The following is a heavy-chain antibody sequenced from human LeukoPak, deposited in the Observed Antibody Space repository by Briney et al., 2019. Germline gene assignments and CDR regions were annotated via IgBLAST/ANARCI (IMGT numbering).Heavy chain of an antibody. V-gene: IGHV3-21*01. CDR3: ARGVNYYRSGSYFRDWFDP. J-gene: IGHJ5*02. D-gene: IGHD3-10*01. Sequence: GGSLLLSCAASGFTFSTYNMNWVRQSPGKGLEWVSSISSGDTYIYYADSVKGRFTISRDNAKNSLYLQMDSLRAEDTAVYYCARGVNYYRSGSYFRDWFDPWGQGTLVTVSS. CDR2: ISSGDTYI. CDR1: GFTFSTYN.